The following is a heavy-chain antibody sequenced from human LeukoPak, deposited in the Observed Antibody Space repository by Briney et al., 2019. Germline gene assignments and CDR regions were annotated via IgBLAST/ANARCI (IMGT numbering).Heavy chain of an antibody. V-gene: IGHV3-53*01. CDR1: GFTFSSYS. D-gene: IGHD2-21*02. CDR3: ARGYCGGDCYLGYYGMDV. J-gene: IGHJ6*02. CDR2: IYSGGST. Sequence: GGSLRLSCAASGFTFSSYSMNWVRQAPGKGLEWVSVIYSGGSTYYADSVKGRFTISRDNSKNTLYLQMNSLRAEDTAVYYCARGYCGGDCYLGYYGMDVWGQGTTVTVSS.